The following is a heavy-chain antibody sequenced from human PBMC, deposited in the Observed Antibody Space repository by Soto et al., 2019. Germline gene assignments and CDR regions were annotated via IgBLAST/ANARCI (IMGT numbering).Heavy chain of an antibody. V-gene: IGHV3-23*01. Sequence: PGGSLRLSCAASGFTFSSCAMGWVRQAPGKGLEWVSDIIDSGVSIYYADAVKGRFTISRDNSKSTLYLQMNSLRAEDTAVYYCGKGRSYYYYYGVDVWGQGTTVTVSS. CDR1: GFTFSSCA. CDR3: GKGRSYYYYYGVDV. CDR2: IIDSGVSI. J-gene: IGHJ6*02. D-gene: IGHD1-26*01.